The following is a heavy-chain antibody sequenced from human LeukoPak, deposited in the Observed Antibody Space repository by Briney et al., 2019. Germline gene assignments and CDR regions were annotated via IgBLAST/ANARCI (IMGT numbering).Heavy chain of an antibody. CDR1: GFTFSSYA. V-gene: IGHV3-23*01. J-gene: IGHJ6*02. CDR2: ISGSGGST. D-gene: IGHD3-3*01. CDR3: AKSVAIYFYYGLDV. Sequence: GGSLRLSCAASGFTFSSYAMSWVRQAPGKGLGWVSAISGSGGSTYYADSVKGRFTISRDNSKSTLFLQMDSLRAEDTAPYYCAKSVAIYFYYGLDVWGQGTTVTVSS.